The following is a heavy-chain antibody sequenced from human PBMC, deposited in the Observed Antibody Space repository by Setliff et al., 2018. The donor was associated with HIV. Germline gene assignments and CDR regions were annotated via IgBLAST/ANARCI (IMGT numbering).Heavy chain of an antibody. J-gene: IGHJ4*02. D-gene: IGHD5-18*01. Sequence: SETLSLTCTVSGGSISSSGYYWGWIRQPPGKGLEWIGSIYYSGSTYYNPSLKTRVTISVDTSKNQFSLRLSSVTAADTAVYYCARGGYSYGLYWGQGTLVTV. CDR1: GGSISSSGYY. CDR3: ARGGYSYGLY. V-gene: IGHV4-39*01. CDR2: IYYSGST.